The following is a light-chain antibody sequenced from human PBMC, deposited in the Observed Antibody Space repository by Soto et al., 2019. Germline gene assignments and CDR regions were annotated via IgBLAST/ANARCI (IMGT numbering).Light chain of an antibody. V-gene: IGKV1-5*03. Sequence: DIQMTQSPSTLSASVGDRVTITCRASQYISSWLAWYQHKPGKAPKLLIYKASSIESGVPSRFSGSGSGTEFTLTISSLQPDDFATYYCQQYNSQKTFGQGTKVEIK. J-gene: IGKJ1*01. CDR2: KAS. CDR1: QYISSW. CDR3: QQYNSQKT.